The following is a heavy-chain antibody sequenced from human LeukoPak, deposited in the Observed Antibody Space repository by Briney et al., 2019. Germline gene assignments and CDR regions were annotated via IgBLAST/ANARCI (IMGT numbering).Heavy chain of an antibody. CDR2: IYTSGST. Sequence: QSSETLSLTCTVSGGSISSYFWSWIRQPAGKGLEWIGRIYTSGSTNHNPSLKSRVTMSIDTSKNQFSLKLTSVTAADTAVYYCARDDYGDYGGKNWFDSWGQGTLVTVSS. J-gene: IGHJ5*01. V-gene: IGHV4-4*07. CDR1: GGSISSYF. D-gene: IGHD4-17*01. CDR3: ARDDYGDYGGKNWFDS.